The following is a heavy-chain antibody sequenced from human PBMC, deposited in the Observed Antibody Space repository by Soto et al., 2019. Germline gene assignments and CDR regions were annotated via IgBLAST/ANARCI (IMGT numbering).Heavy chain of an antibody. CDR2: IYYSWST. Sequence: SETLSLTCTVSGGSVSSGSYYRSWIRQSPGKGLEWIGYIYYSWSTTYNPSLKSRVTISVDTSKNQFSLKLSSVTAADTAVYYCAKGKYNKIFAGYNTTFDYWGQGTLVTVSS. CDR1: GGSVSSGSYY. CDR3: AKGKYNKIFAGYNTTFDY. D-gene: IGHD3-9*01. V-gene: IGHV4-61*01. J-gene: IGHJ4*02.